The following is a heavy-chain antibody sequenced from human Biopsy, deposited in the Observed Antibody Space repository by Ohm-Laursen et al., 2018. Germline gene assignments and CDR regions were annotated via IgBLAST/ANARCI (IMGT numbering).Heavy chain of an antibody. CDR1: GYTFISYG. Sequence: VASVKVSCKASGYTFISYGISWVRQAPGQGLEWMGWINPYNDDTHYAQKVQGRVTMTTDTSTNTAYMELRSLKSDDTALYYCALGGMQFLEWPGDFFKSWGQGTLVTVSS. D-gene: IGHD3-3*01. CDR3: ALGGMQFLEWPGDFFKS. CDR2: INPYNDDT. V-gene: IGHV1-18*01. J-gene: IGHJ4*02.